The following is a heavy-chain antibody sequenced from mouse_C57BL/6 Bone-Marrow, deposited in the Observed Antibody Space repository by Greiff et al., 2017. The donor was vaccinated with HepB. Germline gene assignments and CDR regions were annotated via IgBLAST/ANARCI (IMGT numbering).Heavy chain of an antibody. Sequence: VKLQESGAELVRPGTSVKVSCKASGYAFTNYLIAWVKKRPGQGLEWIGVINPGSGGTNYNEKFKGKGTLTADKSSSTAYMQLSSLTSKDSAVYFCAAVVARDYWYFDVWGTGTTVTVSS. D-gene: IGHD1-1*01. CDR1: GYAFTNYL. J-gene: IGHJ1*03. V-gene: IGHV1-54*01. CDR2: INPGSGGT. CDR3: AAVVARDYWYFDV.